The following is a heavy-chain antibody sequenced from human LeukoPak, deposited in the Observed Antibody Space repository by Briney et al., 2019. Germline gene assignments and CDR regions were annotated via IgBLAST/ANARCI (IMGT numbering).Heavy chain of an antibody. D-gene: IGHD4-17*01. Sequence: GGSLRLSCAASGFTFDHYTMHWVRQAPGKGLEWVSGISWNSGSIGYADSVKGRFTISRDNAKNSLYLQMNSLRAEDTAVYYCARDRPPYTVKVRGGRGGNDYWGQGTLVTVSS. V-gene: IGHV3-9*01. J-gene: IGHJ4*02. CDR1: GFTFDHYT. CDR3: ARDRPPYTVKVRGGRGGNDY. CDR2: ISWNSGSI.